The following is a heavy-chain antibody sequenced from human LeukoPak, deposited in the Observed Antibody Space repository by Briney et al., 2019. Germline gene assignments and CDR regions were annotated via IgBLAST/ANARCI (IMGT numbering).Heavy chain of an antibody. CDR3: AREKGIYSSSPFDY. CDR1: GGTFSSYA. J-gene: IGHJ4*02. V-gene: IGHV1-69*05. Sequence: SVKVSCKASGGTFSSYAISWVRQAPGQGLEWMGRIIPIFGTANYAQKFQGRVTITTDESTGTAYMELSSLRSEDTAVYYCAREKGIYSSSPFDYWGQGTLVTVSS. CDR2: IIPIFGTA. D-gene: IGHD6-6*01.